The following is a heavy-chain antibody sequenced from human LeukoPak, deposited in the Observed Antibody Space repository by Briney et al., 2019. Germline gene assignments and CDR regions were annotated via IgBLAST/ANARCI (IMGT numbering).Heavy chain of an antibody. Sequence: SETLSLTCTVSGGSISSSSYYWGWIRQPPGKGLEWFGSIYYSGSTYYNPSLKSRVTISVDTSKNQFSLKLSSVTAADTAVNYCASGDTAMADYWGQGTLVTVSS. CDR2: IYYSGST. D-gene: IGHD5-18*01. V-gene: IGHV4-39*01. J-gene: IGHJ4*02. CDR3: ASGDTAMADY. CDR1: GGSISSSSYY.